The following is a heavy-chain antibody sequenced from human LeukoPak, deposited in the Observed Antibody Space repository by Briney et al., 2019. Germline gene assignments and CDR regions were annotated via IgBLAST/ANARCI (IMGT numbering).Heavy chain of an antibody. V-gene: IGHV3-21*01. J-gene: IGHJ4*02. CDR1: GFTFSSYS. Sequence: GGSLRLSCAASGFTFSSYSMNWVRQAPGKGLEWVSSISSSSSYIYYADSVKGRFTISRDNAKNSLYLQMNSLRAEDTAVYYCARDGRRWDHDPDYWGQGTLVTVSS. CDR3: ARDGRRWDHDPDY. CDR2: ISSSSSYI. D-gene: IGHD4-23*01.